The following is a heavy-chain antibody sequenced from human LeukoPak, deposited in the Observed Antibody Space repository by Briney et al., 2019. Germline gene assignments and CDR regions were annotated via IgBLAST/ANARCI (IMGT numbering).Heavy chain of an antibody. V-gene: IGHV4-39*01. CDR1: GGSISSSSYY. J-gene: IGHJ4*02. Sequence: PSETLSLTCTVSGGSISSSSYYWGWIRQPPGKGLEWIGSIYYSGSTYYNPSLKSRVTISVDTSKNQFSLKLSSVTAADTAVYYCARLYSSSWYGGVYFDYWGLGTLVTVSS. D-gene: IGHD6-13*01. CDR3: ARLYSSSWYGGVYFDY. CDR2: IYYSGST.